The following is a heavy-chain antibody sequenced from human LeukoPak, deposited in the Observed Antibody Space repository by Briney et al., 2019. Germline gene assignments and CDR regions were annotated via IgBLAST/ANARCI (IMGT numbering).Heavy chain of an antibody. D-gene: IGHD3-10*01. CDR1: GGSISSSY. CDR3: AGFGAGSYY. Sequence: SETLSLTCTVSGGSISSSYCSWIRQPAGKGLEWIGRIYTTGSTDSTDFNPSLKSRVTMSVDTSKDQFSLKLGSVTAADTAVYYCAGFGAGSYYWGQGTLVTVSS. CDR2: IYTTGSTDST. J-gene: IGHJ4*02. V-gene: IGHV4-4*07.